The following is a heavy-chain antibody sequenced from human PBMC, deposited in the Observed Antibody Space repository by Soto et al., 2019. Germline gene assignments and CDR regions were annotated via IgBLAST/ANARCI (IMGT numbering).Heavy chain of an antibody. Sequence: EVQLVESGGGLVQPGGSLRLSCAASGFTFSSYSMNWVRRAPGKGLEWVSYISSSSSTIYYADSVKGRFTISRDNAKNSLYLQMNSLRAEDTAVYYCARDPQYDILTGYVYYYYYMDVWGKGTTVTVSS. CDR2: ISSSSSTI. V-gene: IGHV3-48*01. J-gene: IGHJ6*03. D-gene: IGHD3-9*01. CDR3: ARDPQYDILTGYVYYYYYMDV. CDR1: GFTFSSYS.